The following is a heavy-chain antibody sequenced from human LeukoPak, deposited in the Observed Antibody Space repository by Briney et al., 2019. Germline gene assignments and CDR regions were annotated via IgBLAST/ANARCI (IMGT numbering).Heavy chain of an antibody. CDR1: GFTFTSYT. CDR3: ARKSLWFKYYDY. J-gene: IGHJ4*02. CDR2: TSYDGGNR. Sequence: QPGTSLRLSCAASGFTFTSYTMHWVRQPPGQGLEWVAATSYDGGNRYYADYVKGRFTISRDNSNNTLFLQMKSLRPEDTAVYFCARKSLWFKYYDYWGQGIWVTVSS. D-gene: IGHD2-21*01. V-gene: IGHV3-30*01.